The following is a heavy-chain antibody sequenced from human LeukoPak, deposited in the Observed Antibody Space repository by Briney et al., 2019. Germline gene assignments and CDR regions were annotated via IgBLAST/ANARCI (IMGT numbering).Heavy chain of an antibody. J-gene: IGHJ3*02. Sequence: PSETLSLTCTVSGGSVSSSSYYWNWIRQPPGKGLEWIGSIYHSGSTYYNPSLKSRVTISVDRSKNQFSLKLSSVTAADTAVYYCARETVVVPAATGDAFDIWGQGTMVTVSS. CDR2: IYHSGST. CDR3: ARETVVVPAATGDAFDI. V-gene: IGHV4-39*07. CDR1: GGSVSSSSYY. D-gene: IGHD2-2*01.